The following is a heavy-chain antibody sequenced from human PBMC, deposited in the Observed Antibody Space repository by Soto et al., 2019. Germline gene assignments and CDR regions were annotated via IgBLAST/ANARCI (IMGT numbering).Heavy chain of an antibody. CDR1: GFTFSSYA. V-gene: IGHV3-23*01. D-gene: IGHD2-15*01. CDR3: AKDLVVVAATHWFDP. J-gene: IGHJ5*02. Sequence: HPVGSLRLSCAASGFTFSSYAMSWVRQAPGKGLEWVSAISGSGGSTYYADSVKGRFTISRDNSKNTLYLQMNSLRAEDTAVYYCAKDLVVVAATHWFDPWGQGTLVTVSS. CDR2: ISGSGGST.